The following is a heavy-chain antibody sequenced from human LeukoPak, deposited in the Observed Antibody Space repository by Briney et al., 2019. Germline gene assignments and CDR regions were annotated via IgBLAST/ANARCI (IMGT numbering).Heavy chain of an antibody. V-gene: IGHV3-23*01. CDR1: GFTVSSNY. CDR3: AKRNSGGTLDY. J-gene: IGHJ4*02. CDR2: ISGSGGST. Sequence: GGSLRLSCAASGFTVSSNYMSWVRQAPGKGLEWVSAISGSGGSTYYADSVKGRFTISRDNSKNTLYLQMNSLRAEDTAVYYCAKRNSGGTLDYWGQGTLVTVSS. D-gene: IGHD6-13*01.